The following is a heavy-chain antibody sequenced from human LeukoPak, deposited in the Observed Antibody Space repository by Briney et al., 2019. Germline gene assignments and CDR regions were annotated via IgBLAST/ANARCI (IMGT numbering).Heavy chain of an antibody. CDR3: ARTIAQYSNTWLYYYYGLDV. CDR1: GFTFGGYA. D-gene: IGHD1-7*01. Sequence: GGSLRLSCVASGFTFGGYAMSWVRQAPGKGLEWVSSISAGSEDSYNADSVKGRFTISRDNSKSTLYLQVNSLRADDTAVYYCARTIAQYSNTWLYYYYGLDVWGQGTTVTVSS. CDR2: ISAGSEDS. V-gene: IGHV3-23*01. J-gene: IGHJ6*02.